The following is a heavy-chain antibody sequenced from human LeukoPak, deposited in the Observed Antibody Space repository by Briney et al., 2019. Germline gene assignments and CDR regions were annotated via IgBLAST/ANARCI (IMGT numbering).Heavy chain of an antibody. V-gene: IGHV4-39*07. CDR2: INQSGST. CDR1: GGSISSSSYY. D-gene: IGHD1-26*01. J-gene: IGHJ4*02. Sequence: SETLSLTCTVSGGSISSSSYYWGWIRQPPGKGLEWIGEINQSGSTNYNPSLKSRVTISVDTSKNQFSLKLSSVTAADTAVYYCARLVGATIYYFDYWGQGTLVTVSS. CDR3: ARLVGATIYYFDY.